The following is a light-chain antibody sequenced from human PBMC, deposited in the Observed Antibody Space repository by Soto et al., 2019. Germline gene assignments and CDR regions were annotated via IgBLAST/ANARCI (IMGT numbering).Light chain of an antibody. J-gene: IGKJ4*01. CDR3: QQCNNWPLT. Sequence: EIVLTQSPATLSVSPGDRVTLSCRASQSLNSNLAWFQQKPGQVPRLLIYGASTRATGVPARFSASASGTDLTLTISSLQSEVFAVYYCQQCNNWPLTFGGGTRVEIK. V-gene: IGKV3-15*01. CDR2: GAS. CDR1: QSLNSN.